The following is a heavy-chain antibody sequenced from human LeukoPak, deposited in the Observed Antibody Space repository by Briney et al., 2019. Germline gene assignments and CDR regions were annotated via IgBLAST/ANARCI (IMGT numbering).Heavy chain of an antibody. CDR3: ASCEQDV. J-gene: IGHJ6*04. D-gene: IGHD1/OR15-1a*01. Sequence: PSETLSLTCAVYGGSFSGYYWSWIRQPPGKGLEWIGEINHSGSTDYNPSLKSRVTISVDTSKTQFSRKLSSVTAADTAVYYCASCEQDVWGKGTTVTVSS. V-gene: IGHV4-34*01. CDR2: INHSGST. CDR1: GGSFSGYY.